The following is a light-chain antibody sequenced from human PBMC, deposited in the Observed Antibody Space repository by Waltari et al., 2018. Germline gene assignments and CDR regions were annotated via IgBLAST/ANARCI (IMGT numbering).Light chain of an antibody. CDR3: QQNANPPLT. Sequence: DIQMTQSPSSLSASVGDRVTTTCQASQDIRKNLNWFKQNPGKAPQVLIFDVSNSQATPPSRFIGIGSGPDFALPISSLQPEDIATYTCQQNANPPLTFGGGPGWRSN. V-gene: IGKV1-33*01. J-gene: IGKJ4*01. CDR1: QDIRKN. CDR2: DVS.